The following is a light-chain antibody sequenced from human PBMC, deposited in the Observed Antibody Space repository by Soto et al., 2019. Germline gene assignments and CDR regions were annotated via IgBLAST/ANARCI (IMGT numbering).Light chain of an antibody. CDR3: QQYNDNWT. J-gene: IGKJ1*01. Sequence: DIQMTQSPSTLSASVGYRVTITCRASQSISSWLAWYQQKPGTAPKLLIYKASTLQTGVPSRFSGSGSGTEFTLTISSLQPDDFATYYCQQYNDNWTFGQGTKV. CDR1: QSISSW. CDR2: KAS. V-gene: IGKV1-5*03.